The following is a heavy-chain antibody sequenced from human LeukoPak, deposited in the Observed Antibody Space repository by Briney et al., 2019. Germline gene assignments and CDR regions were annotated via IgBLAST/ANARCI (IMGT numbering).Heavy chain of an antibody. V-gene: IGHV3-64*01. D-gene: IGHD3-9*01. J-gene: IGHJ6*03. CDR3: ARGRPYDMRPNYYYYYMDV. CDR1: GFTFSSYA. Sequence: QPGGSLRLSCAASGFTFSSYAMHWVRQAPGKGLEYVSAISSNGGSTYYANSVKGRFTISRDNSKNTLYLQMGSPRAEDMAVYYCARGRPYDMRPNYYYYYMDVWGKGTTVTVSS. CDR2: ISSNGGST.